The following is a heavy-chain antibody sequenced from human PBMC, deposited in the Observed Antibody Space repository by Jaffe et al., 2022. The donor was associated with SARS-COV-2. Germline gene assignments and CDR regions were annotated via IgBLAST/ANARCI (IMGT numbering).Heavy chain of an antibody. Sequence: QVQLVQSGAEVKKPGASVKVSCKASGYTFTSYGISWVRQAPGQGLEWMGWISAYNGNTNYAQKLQGRVTMTTDTSTSTAYMELRSLRSDDTAVYYCARDPDMGSTSCQTHCYYYGMDVWGQGTTVTVSS. CDR2: ISAYNGNT. V-gene: IGHV1-18*01. D-gene: IGHD2-2*01. J-gene: IGHJ6*02. CDR1: GYTFTSYG. CDR3: ARDPDMGSTSCQTHCYYYGMDV.